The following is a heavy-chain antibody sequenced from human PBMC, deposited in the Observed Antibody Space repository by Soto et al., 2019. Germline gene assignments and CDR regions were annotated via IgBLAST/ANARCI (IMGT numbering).Heavy chain of an antibody. J-gene: IGHJ6*03. CDR2: INPNSGGT. D-gene: IGHD5-12*01. Sequence: SVKVSCKASGYTFTGYYMHLVRQAPGQGLEWMGWINPNSGGTNYAQKFQGWVTMTRDTSISTAYMELSRLRSDDTAVYYCARGGYYSYYYYMDVWGKGTTVTVSS. CDR3: ARGGYYSYYYYMDV. CDR1: GYTFTGYY. V-gene: IGHV1-2*04.